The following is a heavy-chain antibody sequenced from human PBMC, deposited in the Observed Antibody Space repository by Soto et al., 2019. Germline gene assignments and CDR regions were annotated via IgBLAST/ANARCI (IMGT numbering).Heavy chain of an antibody. J-gene: IGHJ6*02. CDR3: ARRSYCSGGSCYFGGYYYYGMDV. CDR2: IYPGDSDT. Sequence: GESLKISCKGSGYSFTSYWIGWVRQMPGKGLEWMGIIYPGDSDTRYSPSFQGQVTISADKSISTAYLQWSSLKASDTAMYYCARRSYCSGGSCYFGGYYYYGMDVWGQGTTVTVSS. D-gene: IGHD2-15*01. CDR1: GYSFTSYW. V-gene: IGHV5-51*01.